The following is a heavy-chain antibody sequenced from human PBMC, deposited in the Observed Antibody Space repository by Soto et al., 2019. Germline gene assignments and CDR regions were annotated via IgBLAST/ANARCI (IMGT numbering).Heavy chain of an antibody. Sequence: SETLSLTCTVSGGSISRYYWSWIRQPPGKGLEWIGYIYYSGSTNYNPSLKSRVTISVDTYKNQFSLTLSSVTAADTAVYYCARVQYRSSCYWFHPWGQAPLATGPS. CDR3: ARVQYRSSCYWFHP. CDR1: GGSISRYY. V-gene: IGHV4-59*01. J-gene: IGHJ5*02. D-gene: IGHD6-13*01. CDR2: IYYSGST.